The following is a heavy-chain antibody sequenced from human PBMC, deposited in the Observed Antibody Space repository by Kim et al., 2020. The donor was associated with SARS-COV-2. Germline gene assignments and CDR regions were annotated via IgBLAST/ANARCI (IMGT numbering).Heavy chain of an antibody. CDR3: ARPGSSWNHAFEI. D-gene: IGHD6-13*01. J-gene: IGHJ3*02. Sequence: YTTALKSSVTMSVDTSKNQLSLKLSSVTAADTAVYYCARPGSSWNHAFEIWGQGTMVTVSS. V-gene: IGHV4-39*01.